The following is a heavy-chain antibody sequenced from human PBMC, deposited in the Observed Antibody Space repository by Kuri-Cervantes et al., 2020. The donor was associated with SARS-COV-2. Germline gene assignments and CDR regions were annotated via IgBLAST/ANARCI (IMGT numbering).Heavy chain of an antibody. CDR2: IYSGGST. CDR1: GFTFSDYY. J-gene: IGHJ4*02. V-gene: IGHV3-53*01. CDR3: ARGHDRRVYFSTPAPYYFDF. Sequence: GGSLRLSCEASGFTFSDYYMSWVRQAPGKGLEWVSVIYSGGSTSYADSVKGRFTISRDNSRNTLYLQMNSLRAEDTAVYYCARGHDRRVYFSTPAPYYFDFWGQGILVTVSS. D-gene: IGHD3-22*01.